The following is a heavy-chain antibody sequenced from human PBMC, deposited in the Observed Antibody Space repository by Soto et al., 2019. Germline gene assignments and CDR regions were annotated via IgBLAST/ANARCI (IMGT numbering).Heavy chain of an antibody. V-gene: IGHV1-46*01. CDR1: GDTFTSYY. Sequence: QVQLVQSGAEVKKPGASVKVSCKASGDTFTSYYMHWVRQAPGQGLEWMGIINPSGGSTSYAQKFQGRVTMTRDTSTSTVYMELSSLRSEDTAVYYCARASCSSTRCYMGNWSDPWGQGTLVTVSS. J-gene: IGHJ5*02. D-gene: IGHD2-2*02. CDR2: INPSGGST. CDR3: ARASCSSTRCYMGNWSDP.